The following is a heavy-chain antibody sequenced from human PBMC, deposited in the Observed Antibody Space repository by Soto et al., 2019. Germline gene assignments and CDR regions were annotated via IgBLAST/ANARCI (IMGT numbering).Heavy chain of an antibody. J-gene: IGHJ6*02. Sequence: PGGSLRLSCAASGFTVSNSYMTWVRQAPGMGLEWVSGIYSGATTSYADSVKGRFTISRDTSENTVSLQMNSLRVEDTAVYYCARLGTFYDSWSGLYGLDVWGQGTTVTVSS. D-gene: IGHD3-3*01. CDR2: IYSGATT. CDR1: GFTVSNSY. V-gene: IGHV3-53*01. CDR3: ARLGTFYDSWSGLYGLDV.